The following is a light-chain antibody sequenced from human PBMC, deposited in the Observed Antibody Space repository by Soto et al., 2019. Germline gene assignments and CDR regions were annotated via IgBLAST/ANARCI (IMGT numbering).Light chain of an antibody. CDR2: LGS. CDR3: MQALQTPFT. J-gene: IGKJ2*01. V-gene: IGKV2-28*01. CDR1: QSLLQSNGYNY. Sequence: DIVMTQSPLSLPVTPVEPASISCRSSQSLLQSNGYNYLDWYLQKPGQSPQLLIYLGSNRASGVPDRFSGSGSGTDFTLKISRVEAEDVGVYYCMQALQTPFTFGQGTKLEIK.